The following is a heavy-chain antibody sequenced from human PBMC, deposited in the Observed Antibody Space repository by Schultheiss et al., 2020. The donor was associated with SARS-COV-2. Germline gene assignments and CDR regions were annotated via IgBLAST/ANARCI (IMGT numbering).Heavy chain of an antibody. CDR3: AREGPVSGTSGSID. Sequence: GGSLRLSCAVSGFTFSAHDMHWVRQAPGKGLEWVALISYDEGNKYYADTVKGRFTISRDNSKNTLYLQMSSLRPEDTAVYYCAREGPVSGTSGSIDWGQGTLVTVSS. V-gene: IGHV3-30*02. CDR2: ISYDEGNK. D-gene: IGHD6-6*01. CDR1: GFTFSAHD. J-gene: IGHJ4*02.